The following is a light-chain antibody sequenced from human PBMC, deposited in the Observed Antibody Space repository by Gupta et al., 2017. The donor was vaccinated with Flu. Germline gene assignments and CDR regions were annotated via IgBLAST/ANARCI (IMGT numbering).Light chain of an antibody. CDR3: STWDDSLNGRL. Sequence: QSVLTQPPSASVTPGQKVTISCSGSSSNIGSNTVNWYKHVPGTAPKLLIYNNNQRPSGVADRFSGSKSGTSASLAFSGLQSEDEGDYYCSTWDDSLNGRLFGGGTKLFVL. V-gene: IGLV1-44*01. J-gene: IGLJ3*02. CDR1: SSNIGSNT. CDR2: NNN.